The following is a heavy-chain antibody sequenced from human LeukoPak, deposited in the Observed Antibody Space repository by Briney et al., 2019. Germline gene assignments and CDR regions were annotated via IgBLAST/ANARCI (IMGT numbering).Heavy chain of an antibody. J-gene: IGHJ4*02. CDR1: GGSISSSSYY. V-gene: IGHV4-61*02. CDR3: AREYYDILTGYFGAFDY. CDR2: IYTSGST. Sequence: SETLSLTCTVSGGSISSSSYYWGWIRQPAGKGLEWIGRIYTSGSTNYNPSLKSRVTISVDTSKNQFSLKLSSVTAADTAVYYCAREYYDILTGYFGAFDYWGQGTLVTVSS. D-gene: IGHD3-9*01.